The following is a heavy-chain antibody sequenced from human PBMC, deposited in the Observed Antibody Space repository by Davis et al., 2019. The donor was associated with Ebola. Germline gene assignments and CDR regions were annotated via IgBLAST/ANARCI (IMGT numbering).Heavy chain of an antibody. CDR3: AKDWRYDSRLRKSYYYGMDV. CDR1: VITFSSYA. Sequence: GESLKISCTDSVITFSSYAMTWVRQAPGKGLEWVAFIRSDGINRYYADSVKGRFTISRDNSKNTVDLQMNSLRREDTAVYYCAKDWRYDSRLRKSYYYGMDVWGQGTTVTVSS. J-gene: IGHJ6*02. V-gene: IGHV3-30*02. CDR2: IRSDGINR. D-gene: IGHD3-22*01.